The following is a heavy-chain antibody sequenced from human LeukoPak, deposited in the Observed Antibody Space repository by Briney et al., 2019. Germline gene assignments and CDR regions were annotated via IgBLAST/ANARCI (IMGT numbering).Heavy chain of an antibody. D-gene: IGHD6-19*01. CDR1: GFTFSSYA. Sequence: GGSLRLSCAASGFTFSSYAMSWVRQAPGKGLEWVSAISGSGGSTYYADPVKGRFTISRDNSKNTLYLQMNSLRAEDTAVYYCAKDDLAGGWYHFFDYWGQGTLVTVSS. CDR2: ISGSGGST. J-gene: IGHJ4*02. V-gene: IGHV3-23*01. CDR3: AKDDLAGGWYHFFDY.